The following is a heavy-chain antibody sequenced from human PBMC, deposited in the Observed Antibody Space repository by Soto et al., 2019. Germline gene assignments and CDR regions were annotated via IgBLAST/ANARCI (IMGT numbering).Heavy chain of an antibody. CDR1: GGSISSYD. CDR3: ARLHSSGWYDY. J-gene: IGHJ4*02. V-gene: IGHV4-59*08. CDR2: IYYSGST. D-gene: IGHD6-19*01. Sequence: SETLSLTCTVSGGSISSYDWSWIRQPPGKGLEWIGHIYYSGSTNYNPSLKSRVTISVDTSKNQFSLKLSSVTAADTAVYYCARLHSSGWYDYWGQGTLVTVSS.